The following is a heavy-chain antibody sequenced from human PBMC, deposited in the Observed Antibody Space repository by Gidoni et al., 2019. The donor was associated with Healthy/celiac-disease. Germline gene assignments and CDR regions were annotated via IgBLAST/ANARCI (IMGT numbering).Heavy chain of an antibody. J-gene: IGHJ2*01. CDR3: ARDGQQWLDGCWYFDL. CDR2: INSSGSIT. CDR1: GFTISSNW. Sequence: EVQLVESGGGLVQPGGSVRLSCAASGFTISSNWMHWVRQAPGKGLVWVTLINSSGSITSYADPVKGRFTISRDNAKNTLYLQMNSLRAEDTAVYYCARDGQQWLDGCWYFDLWGRGTLVTVSS. D-gene: IGHD6-19*01. V-gene: IGHV3-74*01.